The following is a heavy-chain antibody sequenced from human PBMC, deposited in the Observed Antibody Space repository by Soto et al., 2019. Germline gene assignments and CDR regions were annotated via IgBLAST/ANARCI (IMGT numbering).Heavy chain of an antibody. J-gene: IGHJ5*02. CDR2: TNHIGST. CDR3: ARRSAAGP. CDR1: GGSFSGYY. D-gene: IGHD6-25*01. Sequence: QVQLQQWGAGLLKPSETLSLTCAVYGGSFSGYYWSWIRQPPGNGLESIGETNHIGSTTYNPSLKSRATISVDTSKNQFSLTLSSLAAADTAVYYCARRSAAGPWGQGTLVTVSS. V-gene: IGHV4-34*01.